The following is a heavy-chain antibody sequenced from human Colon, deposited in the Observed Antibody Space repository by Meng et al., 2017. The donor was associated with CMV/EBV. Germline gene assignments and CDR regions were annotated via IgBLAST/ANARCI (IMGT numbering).Heavy chain of an antibody. CDR3: ARASYCSSTTCYPDAFDV. V-gene: IGHV4-34*01. Sequence: SETLSLTCGLYGGSFSGTDYYWSWIRQVPGRGLEWIGEINRSGNTHYSPSLETPVTISVDTSKNQFSLKLTSVTAADTALYFCARASYCSSTTCYPDAFDVWGEGTMVTVSS. D-gene: IGHD2-2*01. J-gene: IGHJ3*01. CDR2: INRSGNT. CDR1: GGSFSGTDYY.